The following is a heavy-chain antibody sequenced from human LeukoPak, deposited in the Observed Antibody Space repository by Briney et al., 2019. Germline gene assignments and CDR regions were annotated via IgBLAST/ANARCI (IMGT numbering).Heavy chain of an antibody. J-gene: IGHJ4*02. CDR3: ARDPGVTPTPRFDY. CDR2: ISADGSDT. Sequence: GGSLRLSCAAPGFTFSYYALHWVRQAPGKGLEWVAAISADGSDTYYADSVKGRFTISRDNSKNTLYLQMSSLRTEDTAVYFCARDPGVTPTPRFDYWGQGALVTVSS. CDR1: GFTFSYYA. D-gene: IGHD4-23*01. V-gene: IGHV3-30*04.